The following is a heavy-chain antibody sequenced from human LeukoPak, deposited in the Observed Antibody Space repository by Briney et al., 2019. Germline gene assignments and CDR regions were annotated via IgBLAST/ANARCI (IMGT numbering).Heavy chain of an antibody. CDR1: GFTFSNAW. Sequence: GGSLRLSCAASGFTFSNAWMSWVRQAPGKGLEWVGRIKSKTDGGTTDYAAPVKGRFTISRDDSKNTLYLQMNSLKTEDTAVYYCTTDRGVIPVRNDYWGQGTLVTVSS. CDR2: IKSKTDGGTT. J-gene: IGHJ4*02. CDR3: TTDRGVIPVRNDY. D-gene: IGHD2-21*01. V-gene: IGHV3-15*01.